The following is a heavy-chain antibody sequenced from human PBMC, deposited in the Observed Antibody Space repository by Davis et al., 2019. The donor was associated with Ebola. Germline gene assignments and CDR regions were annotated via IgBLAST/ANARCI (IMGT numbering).Heavy chain of an antibody. J-gene: IGHJ4*02. CDR2: ISWNSGSI. V-gene: IGHV3-9*01. D-gene: IGHD6-19*01. CDR1: GFTFDDYA. Sequence: SLKISCAASGFTFDDYAMHWVRQAPGKGLEWVSGISWNSGSIGYADSVKGRFTISRDNAKNSLYLQMNSLRAEDTALYYCAKEKDSSGWYYFDYWGQGTLVTVSS. CDR3: AKEKDSSGWYYFDY.